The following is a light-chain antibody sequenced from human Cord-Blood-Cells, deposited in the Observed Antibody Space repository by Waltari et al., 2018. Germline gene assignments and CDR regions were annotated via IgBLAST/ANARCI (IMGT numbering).Light chain of an antibody. V-gene: IGLV2-23*01. Sequence: QSALTQPAPVSGTPGQSITISCTGTSSDVGSYNLVSWYKQHPGKTPKLMIYEGSKRPSGVSNLFSGSKSGNTASLTISGLQAEDEADYYCCSYAGSSTLVFGGGTKLTVL. CDR1: SSDVGSYNL. J-gene: IGLJ2*01. CDR3: CSYAGSSTLV. CDR2: EGS.